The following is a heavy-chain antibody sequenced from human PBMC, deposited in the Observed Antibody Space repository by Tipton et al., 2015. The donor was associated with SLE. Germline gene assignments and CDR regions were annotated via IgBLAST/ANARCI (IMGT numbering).Heavy chain of an antibody. V-gene: IGHV3-23*01. Sequence: SLRLSCAASGFTFSTYAMSWVRQVPGKGLEWVSGINGRGGRISYADSVKGRFTISRDNAKDSLYLQMNSLRAEDTAVYYCARDATTVVTPDYFDYWGQGTLVTVSS. CDR2: INGRGGRI. CDR1: GFTFSTYA. CDR3: ARDATTVVTPDYFDY. J-gene: IGHJ4*02. D-gene: IGHD4-23*01.